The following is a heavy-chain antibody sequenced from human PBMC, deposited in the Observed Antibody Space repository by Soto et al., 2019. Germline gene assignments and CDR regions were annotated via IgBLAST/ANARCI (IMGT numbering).Heavy chain of an antibody. D-gene: IGHD3-9*01. CDR3: ARGSSSYCDWLLQGGLRYFDY. V-gene: IGHV1-18*01. J-gene: IGHJ4*02. CDR2: VSAYNGNT. Sequence: QVQLVQSGAEVKKPGASVKVSCKASGYTFTSYGISWVRQAPGQGLVWMGWVSAYNGNTNYARKLQGRVTMTTDTSTITAYMALSSLRSDDTAVYYCARGSSSYCDWLLQGGLRYFDYWGQGTLVTVSS. CDR1: GYTFTSYG.